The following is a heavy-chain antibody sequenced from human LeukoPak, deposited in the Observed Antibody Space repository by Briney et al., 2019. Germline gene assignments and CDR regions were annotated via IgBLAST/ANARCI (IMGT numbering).Heavy chain of an antibody. V-gene: IGHV3-7*01. J-gene: IGHJ4*02. CDR3: ARDVLRYYDILTGYYWDPYFDY. Sequence: PGGSLRLSCAASGFTFSSYWMSWVRQAPGKGLEWVANIKQDGSEKYYVDSVKGRFTISRDNAKNSLYLQMNSLRAEDTAVYYCARDVLRYYDILTGYYWDPYFDYWGQGTLVTVSS. CDR1: GFTFSSYW. CDR2: IKQDGSEK. D-gene: IGHD3-9*01.